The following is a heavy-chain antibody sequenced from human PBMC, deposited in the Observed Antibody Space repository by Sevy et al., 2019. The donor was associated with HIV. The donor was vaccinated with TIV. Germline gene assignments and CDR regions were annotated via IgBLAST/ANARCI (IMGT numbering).Heavy chain of an antibody. V-gene: IGHV3-23*01. J-gene: IGHJ4*02. CDR1: GFTFNKYS. CDR3: AREGCTRPHDF. CDR2: SSFGCGQI. Sequence: GGSMRLSCVASGFTFNKYSMSWVRQAPGKGLERVSTSSFGCGQINYADSVKGRFTISRDDSKNTLYLQMNSLRAEDTAVYYCAREGCTRPHDFWGQGTLVTVSS. D-gene: IGHD2-8*01.